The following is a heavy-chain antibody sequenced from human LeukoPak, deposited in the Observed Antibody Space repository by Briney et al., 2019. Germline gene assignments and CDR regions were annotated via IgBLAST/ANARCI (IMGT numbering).Heavy chain of an antibody. J-gene: IGHJ4*02. V-gene: IGHV3-33*08. CDR2: ILSDGSKE. Sequence: GGSLRLSCAASGFTFSDHYMDWVRQAPGKGLEWVAVILSDGSKEFYTDSVKGRFTISRDNAKNSLYLQMNSLRAEDTAVYYCARAGHCTNGICYTADFDYWGQGTLVTVSS. CDR1: GFTFSDHY. D-gene: IGHD2-8*01. CDR3: ARAGHCTNGICYTADFDY.